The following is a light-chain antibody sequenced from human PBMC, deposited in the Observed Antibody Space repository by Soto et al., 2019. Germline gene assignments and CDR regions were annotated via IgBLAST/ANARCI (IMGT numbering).Light chain of an antibody. V-gene: IGLV4-69*01. CDR3: QTWGTGIRV. Sequence: QSVLTQSPSASASLGASVKLTCTLSSGHSNYAIAWHQQQAEKGPRYLMKVNSDGSHRKGDGIPDRFSGSSSGAQRYLTISSLQSEDEADYYCQTWGTGIRVFGTGTKLTVL. J-gene: IGLJ1*01. CDR2: VNSDGSH. CDR1: SGHSNYA.